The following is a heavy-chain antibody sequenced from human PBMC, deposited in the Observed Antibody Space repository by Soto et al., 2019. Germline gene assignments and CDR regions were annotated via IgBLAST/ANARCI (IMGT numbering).Heavy chain of an antibody. CDR1: GYSFTSYW. V-gene: IGHV5-51*01. D-gene: IGHD3-9*01. CDR3: ARAYYDILTGSHLSWFDP. Sequence: PGESLKISCKGSGYSFTSYWIGWVRQMPGKGLEWMGIIYPGDSDTRYSPSFQGQVTISADKSISTAYLQWSSLKASDTAMYYCARAYYDILTGSHLSWFDPWGQGTLVTVS. J-gene: IGHJ5*02. CDR2: IYPGDSDT.